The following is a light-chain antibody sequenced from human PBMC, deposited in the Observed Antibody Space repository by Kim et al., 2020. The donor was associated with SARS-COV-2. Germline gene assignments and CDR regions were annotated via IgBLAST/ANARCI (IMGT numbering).Light chain of an antibody. CDR2: RDN. CDR3: SAWDSSLSAWV. J-gene: IGLJ3*02. CDR1: TNNVGNRG. V-gene: IGLV10-54*04. Sequence: RQTATRTCTGNTNNVGNRGAAWLQQFQGHPPKFLSYRDNSRPSGISQRFSASRSGTTASLTITGVQPEDEADYYCSAWDSSLSAWVFGGGTQLTVL.